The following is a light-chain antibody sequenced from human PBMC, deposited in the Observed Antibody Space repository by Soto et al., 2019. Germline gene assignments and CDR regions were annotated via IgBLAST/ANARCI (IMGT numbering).Light chain of an antibody. CDR2: EAT. J-gene: IGKJ2*01. CDR3: QQYSSHSGT. V-gene: IGKV1-5*01. CDR1: QSIATW. Sequence: DIQMTQSPSTLSASVGDRVIITCRASQSIATWLAWYQHKPGRDPEVLISEATSLERGVPSRFSGSGSGTEYSLTISYLQTDDFATYYCQQYSSHSGTFGQGTKLEVK.